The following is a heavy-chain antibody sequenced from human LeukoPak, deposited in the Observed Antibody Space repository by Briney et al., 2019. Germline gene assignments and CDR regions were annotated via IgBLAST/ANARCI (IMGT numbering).Heavy chain of an antibody. J-gene: IGHJ4*02. V-gene: IGHV3-30*04. Sequence: PGGSLRLSCAASGFTFSSYAMHWVRQAPGKGLEWVAVISYDGSNKYYADSVKGRFTISRDNSKNTLYLQMNSLRAEDTAVYYCAREVSSGAYDYWGQGTLVTVSS. CDR2: ISYDGSNK. D-gene: IGHD3-10*01. CDR1: GFTFSSYA. CDR3: AREVSSGAYDY.